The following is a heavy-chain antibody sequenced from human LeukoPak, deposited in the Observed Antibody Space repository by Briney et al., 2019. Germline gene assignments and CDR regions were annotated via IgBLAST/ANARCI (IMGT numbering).Heavy chain of an antibody. V-gene: IGHV3-30*02. CDR2: IRYDGSNK. D-gene: IGHD1-26*01. CDR1: GFTFSSYS. Sequence: PGGSLRLSCAASGFTFSSYSMNWVRQAPGKGLEWVAFIRYDGSNKYYADSVKGRFTISRDNSKNTLYLQMNSLRAEDTAVYYCAKVRYSGSYYVGYFDYWGQGTLVTVSS. CDR3: AKVRYSGSYYVGYFDY. J-gene: IGHJ4*02.